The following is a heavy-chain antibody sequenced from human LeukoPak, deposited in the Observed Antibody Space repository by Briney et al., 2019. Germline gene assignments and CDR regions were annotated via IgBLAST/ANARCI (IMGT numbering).Heavy chain of an antibody. V-gene: IGHV4-34*01. J-gene: IGHJ5*02. CDR1: GGSFSGYY. D-gene: IGHD4-11*01. CDR2: INHSGST. CDR3: ARDKDASNYAGWFDP. Sequence: SETLSLTCAVYGGSFSGYYWSWIRQPPGKGLEWIGEINHSGSTNYNPSLKSRVTISVDTSKNQFSLKLSSVTAEDTAVYYCARDKDASNYAGWFDPWGQGTLVTVSS.